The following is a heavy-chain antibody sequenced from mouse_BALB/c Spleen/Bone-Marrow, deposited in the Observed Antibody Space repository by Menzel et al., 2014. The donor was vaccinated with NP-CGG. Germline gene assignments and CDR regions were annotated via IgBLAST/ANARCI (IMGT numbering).Heavy chain of an antibody. Sequence: VQLKESGGGLVKPGGSLKISCAASGFTFSSYTMSWVRQTPGKRLEWVATISSGGSYTYYPDSVKGRFTISRDNAKNTLYLQMSSLKSEDTAMYYCTRDPFYYGSSYAMDYWGQGTSVTVSS. CDR3: TRDPFYYGSSYAMDY. CDR2: ISSGGSYT. J-gene: IGHJ4*01. CDR1: GFTFSSYT. V-gene: IGHV5-6-4*01. D-gene: IGHD1-1*01.